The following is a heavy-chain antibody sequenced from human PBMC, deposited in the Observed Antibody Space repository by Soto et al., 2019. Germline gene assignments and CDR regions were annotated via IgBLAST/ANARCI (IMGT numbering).Heavy chain of an antibody. CDR1: GGSFSSGTW. V-gene: IGHV4-4*02. CDR2: IYHSGSP. D-gene: IGHD2-2*01. CDR3: ARRVPAAPNWFDP. Sequence: SETLSLTCAVSGGSFSSGTWWSWVREPPERGQECIGEIYHSGSPNYNPSLKSRVTMSVDKSKNLFSLRLSSVTDADSALYYCARRVPAAPNWFDPWGQGTLVTVSS. J-gene: IGHJ5*02.